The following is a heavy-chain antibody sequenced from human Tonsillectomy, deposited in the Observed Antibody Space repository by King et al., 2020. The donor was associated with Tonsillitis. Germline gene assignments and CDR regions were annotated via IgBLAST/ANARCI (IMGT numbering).Heavy chain of an antibody. CDR2: ISYDGNIK. J-gene: IGHJ4*02. CDR1: GFTFSSYA. Sequence: QLVQSGGXVVQPGGSLRLSCGASGFTFSSYAMHWVRQAPGKGLEWVAFISYDGNIKYYADSVKGRFTISRDNSKNTLYVQMNSLKPEDTAVFYCAKEDYSGCPFESWGQGTPVTVSS. D-gene: IGHD6-19*01. CDR3: AKEDYSGCPFES. V-gene: IGHV3-30*02.